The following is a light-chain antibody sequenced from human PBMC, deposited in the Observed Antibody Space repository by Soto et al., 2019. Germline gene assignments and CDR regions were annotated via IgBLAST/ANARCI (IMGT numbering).Light chain of an antibody. J-gene: IGKJ5*01. V-gene: IGKV3-15*01. CDR1: QSVSSN. CDR2: GAS. CDR3: QQYNNWLT. Sequence: SPATLSVSKGERATLSCRASQSVSSNLAWYQQKPGQAPRLLIYGASTRATGIPARFSGSGSGTEFTLTISSLQSEDFAVYYCQQYNNWLTFGQGTLLAVK.